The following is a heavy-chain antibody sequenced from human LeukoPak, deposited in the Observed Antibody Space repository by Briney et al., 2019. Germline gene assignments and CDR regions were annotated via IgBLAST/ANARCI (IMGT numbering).Heavy chain of an antibody. CDR1: GYTFTGYF. CDR2: INPNSGDT. V-gene: IGHV1-2*02. J-gene: IGHJ3*02. D-gene: IGHD2-21*01. Sequence: ASVKVSCKASGYTFTGYFIHWVRQAPGQGLEWMGWINPNSGDTNYAQKFQGRVTMTRDTSISTAYMEVSSLRSDDTAVYYCARDPPTSDSDAFEIWGRGTMVTVSS. CDR3: ARDPPTSDSDAFEI.